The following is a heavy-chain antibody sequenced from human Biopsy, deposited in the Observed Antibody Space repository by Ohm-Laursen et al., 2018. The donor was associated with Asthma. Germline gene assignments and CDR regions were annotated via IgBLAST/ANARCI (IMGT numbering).Heavy chain of an antibody. D-gene: IGHD2-21*01. J-gene: IGHJ4*03. CDR2: IYYSGST. CDR1: YGSITSGGYY. Sequence: SQTLSLTCTVSYGSITSGGYYWTWIRQHPGKGLEWIGFIYYSGSTNYQPSLKSRVTISVDTSKNQFSLRLISVTAADTAVYYCARVSQGELYCGGDCYSGFDYWGQGTTVTVSS. V-gene: IGHV4-31*03. CDR3: ARVSQGELYCGGDCYSGFDY.